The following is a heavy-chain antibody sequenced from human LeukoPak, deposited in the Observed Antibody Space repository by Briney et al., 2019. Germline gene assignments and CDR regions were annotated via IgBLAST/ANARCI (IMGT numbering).Heavy chain of an antibody. Sequence: ASVKVSCKSSGYTFINYYMHWVRQAPGQGLEWMGIINPSGGSTSYAQKFQGRVTMTRDMSTSTVYMELSSLRSEDTAVYYCARSRWGFGWFDPWGQGTLVTVSS. J-gene: IGHJ5*02. D-gene: IGHD3-10*01. V-gene: IGHV1-46*01. CDR1: GYTFINYY. CDR2: INPSGGST. CDR3: ARSRWGFGWFDP.